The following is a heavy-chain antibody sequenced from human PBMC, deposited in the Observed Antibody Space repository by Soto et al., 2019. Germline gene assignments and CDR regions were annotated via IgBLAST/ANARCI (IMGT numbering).Heavy chain of an antibody. CDR3: ARWDYGDYARFDY. CDR2: MNPNSGNT. CDR1: EYTFPSHD. Sequence: QVQLVQSGAEVKKSGASVKVSCKASEYTFPSHDINWVRKPTGQGLEWMGWMNPNSGNTGYAQKFQGRVTMTRNTSISTAYMELSSLRSEDTAVYYCARWDYGDYARFDYWGQGTLVTVSS. J-gene: IGHJ4*02. D-gene: IGHD4-17*01. V-gene: IGHV1-8*01.